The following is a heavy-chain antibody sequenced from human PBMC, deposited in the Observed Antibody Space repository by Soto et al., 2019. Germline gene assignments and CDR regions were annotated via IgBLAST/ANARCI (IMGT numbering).Heavy chain of an antibody. CDR2: TRNKANSYTT. Sequence: GGSLRLSCAASGFTFSDHYMDWVRQAPGKGQEWVYRTRNKANSYTTEYAASVKGRFTISRDDSKNSLYLQMNSLKTADTAVYYCARDKGASYFFDCWGQGTLVTVSS. D-gene: IGHD1-26*01. CDR3: ARDKGASYFFDC. V-gene: IGHV3-72*01. J-gene: IGHJ4*02. CDR1: GFTFSDHY.